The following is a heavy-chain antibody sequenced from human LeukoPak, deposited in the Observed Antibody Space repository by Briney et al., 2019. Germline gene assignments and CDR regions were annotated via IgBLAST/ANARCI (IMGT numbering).Heavy chain of an antibody. Sequence: PGGSLRLSCAASGFTFSSYAMSWVRQAPGKGLEWVSAISGSGGSTYYADSVKGRFTISRDNSKNTLYLQMNSLRAEDTAVYYCAKGSCSSTSCYPGYWGQGTLVTVSS. V-gene: IGHV3-23*01. CDR2: ISGSGGST. CDR3: AKGSCSSTSCYPGY. J-gene: IGHJ4*02. D-gene: IGHD2-2*01. CDR1: GFTFSSYA.